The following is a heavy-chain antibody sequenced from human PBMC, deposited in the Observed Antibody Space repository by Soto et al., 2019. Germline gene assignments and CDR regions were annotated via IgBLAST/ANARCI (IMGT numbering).Heavy chain of an antibody. V-gene: IGHV4-30-4*01. CDR1: GGSISSGDYY. D-gene: IGHD3-22*01. CDR3: ARESGPDYYDSSGLDY. CDR2: IYYSGST. Sequence: PSETLSLTCTVSGGSISSGDYYWSWIRQPPGKGLEWIGYIYYSGSTYYNPSLKSRVTISVDTSKNQFSLKLSSVTAADTAVYYCARESGPDYYDSSGLDYWGQGTLVTVSS. J-gene: IGHJ4*02.